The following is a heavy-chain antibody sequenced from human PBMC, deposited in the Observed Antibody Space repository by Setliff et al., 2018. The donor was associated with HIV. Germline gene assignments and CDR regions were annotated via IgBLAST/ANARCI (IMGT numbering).Heavy chain of an antibody. D-gene: IGHD6-6*01. V-gene: IGHV4-34*01. CDR3: ARHDTEYSSYPIDY. CDR1: GGSFSGYY. CDR2: INHSGST. J-gene: IGHJ4*02. Sequence: SETLSLTCAVYGGSFSGYYWSWIRQPPGKGLEWIGEINHSGSTNYNPSLNSRVTMSVDTSKNQFFLKLSSVTAADTAVYYCARHDTEYSSYPIDYWGQGNLVTVSS.